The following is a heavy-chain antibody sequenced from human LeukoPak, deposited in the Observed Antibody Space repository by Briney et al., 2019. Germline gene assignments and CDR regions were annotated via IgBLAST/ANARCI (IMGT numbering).Heavy chain of an antibody. CDR3: ASAGILDY. Sequence: PGGSLRLSCAASGFTFRSYAMHWVRQAPGKGLEWVAVISYDGSNKYYADSVKGRFTISRDNSKNTLYLQMNSLRAEDTAVYYCASAGILDYWGQGTLVTVSS. CDR2: ISYDGSNK. J-gene: IGHJ4*02. V-gene: IGHV3-30-3*01. D-gene: IGHD1-26*01. CDR1: GFTFRSYA.